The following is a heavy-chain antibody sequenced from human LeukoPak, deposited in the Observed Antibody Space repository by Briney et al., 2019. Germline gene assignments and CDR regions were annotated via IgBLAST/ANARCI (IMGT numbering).Heavy chain of an antibody. D-gene: IGHD5-18*01. V-gene: IGHV1-8*01. J-gene: IGHJ4*02. Sequence: ASVKVSCKASGYTFTSYDINWVRQATGQGLEWMGWMNPNSGNTGYAQKFQGRVTMTRNTSISTAYMELSSLRSEDTAVYYCARCRAVRYSYGQRRGFDYWGQGTLVTVSP. CDR1: GYTFTSYD. CDR3: ARCRAVRYSYGQRRGFDY. CDR2: MNPNSGNT.